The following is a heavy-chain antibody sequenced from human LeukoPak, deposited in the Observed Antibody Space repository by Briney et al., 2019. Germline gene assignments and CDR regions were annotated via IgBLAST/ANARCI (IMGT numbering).Heavy chain of an antibody. CDR3: ARRVAPPYWYFDL. Sequence: SETLSLTCTVSGGSMRSYYWSWIRQPPGKGLEWIGYIYYSGSTNYNPSLKSRVTISVDTSKNQFSLKLSSVTAADTAVYYCARRVAPPYWYFDLWGRGTLVTVSS. J-gene: IGHJ2*01. CDR1: GGSMRSYY. V-gene: IGHV4-59*08. CDR2: IYYSGST. D-gene: IGHD3-10*01.